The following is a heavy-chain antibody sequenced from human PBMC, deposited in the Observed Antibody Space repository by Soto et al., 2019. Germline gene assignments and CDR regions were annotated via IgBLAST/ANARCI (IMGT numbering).Heavy chain of an antibody. CDR3: AKAGFWSGYYSLVDY. V-gene: IGHV3-9*01. CDR2: ISWNSGSI. J-gene: IGHJ4*02. D-gene: IGHD3-3*01. Sequence: EVQLVESGGGLVQPGRSLRLSCAASGFTFDDYAMHWVRQAPGKGLEWVSGISWNSGSIGYADSVKGRFTISRDNAKNSLYVQMNSLSAEDTALYYCAKAGFWSGYYSLVDYWGQGTLVTVSS. CDR1: GFTFDDYA.